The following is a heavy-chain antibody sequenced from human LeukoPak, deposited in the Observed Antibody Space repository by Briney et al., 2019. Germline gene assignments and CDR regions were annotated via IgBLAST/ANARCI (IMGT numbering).Heavy chain of an antibody. CDR2: IASDGSST. CDR3: ARGRPHGNDY. Sequence: GGSLRLSCAASGFTFSSYWMNWVRQAPGKGLVWVSRIASDGSSTTYADSVKGRFSISRDNAKNTLYLQKNSLRVEDTAVYYCARGRPHGNDYWGQGTLVTVSS. J-gene: IGHJ4*02. V-gene: IGHV3-74*01. CDR1: GFTFSSYW. D-gene: IGHD4-23*01.